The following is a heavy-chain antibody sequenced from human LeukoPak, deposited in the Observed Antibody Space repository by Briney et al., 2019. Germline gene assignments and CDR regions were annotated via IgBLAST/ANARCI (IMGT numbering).Heavy chain of an antibody. CDR3: ASGLHYYGSGSYSEDAFDI. J-gene: IGHJ3*02. D-gene: IGHD3-10*01. Sequence: SETLSLTCAVYGGSFSGYYWSWIRQPPGKGLEWIGEINHSGSTNYNPSLKSRVTISVDTSKNQFSLKLSSVTAADTAVYYCASGLHYYGSGSYSEDAFDIWGQGTMVTVSS. CDR2: INHSGST. V-gene: IGHV4-34*01. CDR1: GGSFSGYY.